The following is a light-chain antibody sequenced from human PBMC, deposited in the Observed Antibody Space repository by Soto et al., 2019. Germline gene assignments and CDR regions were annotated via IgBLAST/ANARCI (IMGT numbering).Light chain of an antibody. Sequence: QSALAQPSSVSGSPGQSITISCTRTSTDVGGYNYVSRYQHHSGKAPKLLIYEVTNRPSGISDRFSGSKSVNTASLTISGLQAEDESDYYCGSYSSTDTPFVFGTGTKLTVL. V-gene: IGLV2-14*01. CDR1: STDVGGYNY. J-gene: IGLJ1*01. CDR2: EVT. CDR3: GSYSSTDTPFV.